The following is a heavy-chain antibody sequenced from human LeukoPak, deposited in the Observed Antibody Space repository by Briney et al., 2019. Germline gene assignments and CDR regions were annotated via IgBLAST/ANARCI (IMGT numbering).Heavy chain of an antibody. V-gene: IGHV4-34*01. CDR1: GGSISNYY. D-gene: IGHD5-12*01. Sequence: SETLSLTCTVSGGSISNYYWSWIRQPPGKGLEWIGEITHSGSTYYNPSLKSRVTISVDTSKNQFSLKLSSVTAADTAMYYCARVSGYDWESFYDYWGQGSLVTVSS. J-gene: IGHJ4*02. CDR3: ARVSGYDWESFYDY. CDR2: ITHSGST.